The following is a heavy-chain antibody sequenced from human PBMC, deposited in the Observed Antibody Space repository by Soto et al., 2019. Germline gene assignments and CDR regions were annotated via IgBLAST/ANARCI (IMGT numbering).Heavy chain of an antibody. D-gene: IGHD6-19*01. V-gene: IGHV3-21*01. CDR1: GFNFSSYS. J-gene: IGHJ5*01. CDR3: ARASSGWNMIGS. CDR2: ISSSSSYI. Sequence: GASLRLSRAASGFNFSSYSMHCVRQAPRKGLEWVSSISSSSSYIYYADSVKGRFTISRDNAKNSLYLQMNSLTAEDTAVYYCARASSGWNMIGSCGHGTLVTVSS.